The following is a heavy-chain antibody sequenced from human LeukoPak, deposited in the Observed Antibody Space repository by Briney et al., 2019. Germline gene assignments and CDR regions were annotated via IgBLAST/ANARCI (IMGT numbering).Heavy chain of an antibody. Sequence: GALRLSCAASGFTFSSYAMSWVRQAPGKGLEWLAFIRYDGSNKYYADSMKGRLTLPRDNSKNTLYLEMNSLRPEDTAMYYCAKGRATAVANWYFGLWGRCTLVTVSS. CDR2: IRYDGSNK. CDR1: GFTFSSYA. D-gene: IGHD5-18*01. V-gene: IGHV3-30*02. J-gene: IGHJ2*01. CDR3: AKGRATAVANWYFGL.